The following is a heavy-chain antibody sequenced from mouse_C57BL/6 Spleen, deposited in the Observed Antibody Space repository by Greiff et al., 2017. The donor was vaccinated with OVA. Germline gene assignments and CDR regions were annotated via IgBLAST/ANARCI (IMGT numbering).Heavy chain of an antibody. V-gene: IGHV5-17*01. D-gene: IGHD2-3*01. CDR1: GFTFSDYG. CDR3: ARSYDGYLDY. CDR2: ISSGSSTI. Sequence: EVMLVESGGGLVKPGGSLKLSCAASGFTFSDYGMHWVRQAPEKGLEWVAYISSGSSTIYYADTVKGRFTISRDNAKNTLFLQMTSLRSEDTAMYYCARSYDGYLDYWGQGTTLTVSS. J-gene: IGHJ2*01.